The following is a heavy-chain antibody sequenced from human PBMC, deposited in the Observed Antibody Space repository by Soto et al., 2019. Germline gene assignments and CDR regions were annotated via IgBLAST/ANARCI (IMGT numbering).Heavy chain of an antibody. CDR2: INHSGST. J-gene: IGHJ6*02. D-gene: IGHD3-3*01. CDR1: GASFSGYY. CDR3: ARDNWNYYYGMDV. Sequence: PSETLSLTVAVYGASFSGYYWRWIRQPPGKGLEWIGEINHSGSTNNNPPLKSRVTISVDTSKNQFSLKLSSVTAADTAVYYCARDNWNYYYGMDVWGQGTTVTVSS. V-gene: IGHV4-34*01.